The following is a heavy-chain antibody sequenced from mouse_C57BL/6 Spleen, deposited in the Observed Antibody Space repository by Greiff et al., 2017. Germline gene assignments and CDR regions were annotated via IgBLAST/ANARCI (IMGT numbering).Heavy chain of an antibody. CDR3: ARAKVDYYGSTFDY. CDR2: ISDGGSYT. CDR1: GFTFSSYA. J-gene: IGHJ2*01. D-gene: IGHD1-1*01. V-gene: IGHV5-4*01. Sequence: DVQLVESGGGLVKPGGSLKLSCAASGFTFSSYAMSWVRQTPEKRLEWVATISDGGSYTYYPDNVKGRFTISRDKAKNNLYLQMSHLKSEDTAMYYCARAKVDYYGSTFDYWGQGTTLTVSS.